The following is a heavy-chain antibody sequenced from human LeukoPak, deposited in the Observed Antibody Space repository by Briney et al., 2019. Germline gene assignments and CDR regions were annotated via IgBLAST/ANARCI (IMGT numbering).Heavy chain of an antibody. CDR1: GFTFSNAW. J-gene: IGHJ4*02. Sequence: GGSLRLSCAASGFTFSNAWITWVRQAPGKGLEWVSSISSSSSNIYYADSVKGRFTISRDNAKNSLYLQMNSLRAEDTAVYYCARGPIPDYWGQGTLVTVSS. CDR2: ISSSSSNI. V-gene: IGHV3-21*06. D-gene: IGHD2-2*02. CDR3: ARGPIPDY.